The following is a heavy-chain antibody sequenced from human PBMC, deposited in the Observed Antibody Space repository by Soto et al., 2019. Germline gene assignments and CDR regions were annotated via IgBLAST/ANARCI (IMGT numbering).Heavy chain of an antibody. V-gene: IGHV1-69*13. D-gene: IGHD6-6*01. CDR1: GGTFSSYA. Sequence: GASVKVSCKASGGTFSSYAISWVRQAPGQGLEWMGGIIPIFGTANYAQKFQGRVTITADESTSTAYMELSSLRSEDTAVYYCATNRREQLVVGYYYYGMDVWGQGTTVTVSS. J-gene: IGHJ6*02. CDR3: ATNRREQLVVGYYYYGMDV. CDR2: IIPIFGTA.